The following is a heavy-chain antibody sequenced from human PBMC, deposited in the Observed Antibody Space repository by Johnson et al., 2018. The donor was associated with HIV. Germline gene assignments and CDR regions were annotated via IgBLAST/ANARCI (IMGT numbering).Heavy chain of an antibody. Sequence: VQLVESGGGLVQPGRSLRLSCAASGFTFDDYAMHWVRQAPGKGLEWVAGISGSGGSTYYADSVKGRFTISRDKSKNTLYLQMNSLRAEDTAVYYWAKGNCWERGGGAFDIWGQGTMVTVSS. D-gene: IGHD1-1*01. CDR1: GFTFDDYA. J-gene: IGHJ3*02. CDR3: AKGNCWERGGGAFDI. V-gene: IGHV3-23*04. CDR2: ISGSGGST.